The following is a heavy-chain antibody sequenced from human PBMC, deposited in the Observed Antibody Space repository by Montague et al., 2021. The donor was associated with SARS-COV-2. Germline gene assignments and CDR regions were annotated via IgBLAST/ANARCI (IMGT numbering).Heavy chain of an antibody. V-gene: IGHV4-61*09. CDR1: GGSITSGTYS. D-gene: IGHD6-13*01. CDR3: AKTWGSWLGPRFDP. CDR2: IYTSGDP. J-gene: IGHJ5*02. Sequence: TLSLTCTVSGGSITSGTYSWSWIRQPAGKGLEWVGQIYTSGDPNYNPSLKGRVTISIDTSRNQFSLKVNSVTAAATAICYCAKTWGSWLGPRFDPWGQGTLVTVSS.